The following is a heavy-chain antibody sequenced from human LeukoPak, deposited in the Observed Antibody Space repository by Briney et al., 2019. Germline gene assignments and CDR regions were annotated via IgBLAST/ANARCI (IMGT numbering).Heavy chain of an antibody. V-gene: IGHV1-69*05. J-gene: IGHJ6*03. CDR3: ARGDLRYFDWPPEHYYMDV. Sequence: GSSVKVSCKASGATFSSYAISWVRQAPGQGLEWMGRIIPIFGTANYAQKFQGRVTITTDESTSTAYMELSSLRSEDTAVYYCARGDLRYFDWPPEHYYMDVWGKGTTVTVSS. CDR2: IIPIFGTA. D-gene: IGHD3-9*01. CDR1: GATFSSYA.